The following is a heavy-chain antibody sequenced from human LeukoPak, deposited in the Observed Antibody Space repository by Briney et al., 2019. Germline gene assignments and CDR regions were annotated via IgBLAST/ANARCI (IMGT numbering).Heavy chain of an antibody. CDR1: GYTFTSYE. CDR3: ARGRVDDFWSGYYRSYFDY. D-gene: IGHD3-3*01. CDR2: MNPNSGNT. Sequence: ASVKVSCKASGYTFTSYEINWVRQATGQGLEWMGWMNPNSGNTGYAQKFQGRVTMTRNTSISTAYMELSSLRSEDTAVYYCARGRVDDFWSGYYRSYFDYWGQGTLVTVSS. V-gene: IGHV1-8*01. J-gene: IGHJ4*02.